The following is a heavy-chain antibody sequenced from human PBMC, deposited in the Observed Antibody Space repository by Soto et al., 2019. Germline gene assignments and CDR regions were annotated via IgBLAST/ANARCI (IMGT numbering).Heavy chain of an antibody. J-gene: IGHJ3*02. V-gene: IGHV4-39*01. CDR1: GGSISSSSYY. CDR2: IYYSGST. Sequence: PSETLSLTCTVSGGSISSSSYYWGWIRQPPGKGLEWIGSIYYSGSTYYNPSLKSRVTISVDTSKNQFSLKLSSVTAADTAVYYCARLNGGGTDPYAFDIWGQGTMVTVSS. CDR3: ARLNGGGTDPYAFDI. D-gene: IGHD2-21*02.